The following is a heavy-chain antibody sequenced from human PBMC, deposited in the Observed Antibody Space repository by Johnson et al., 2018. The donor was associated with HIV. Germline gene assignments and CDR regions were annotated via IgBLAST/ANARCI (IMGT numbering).Heavy chain of an antibody. Sequence: VQLVESGGGLIQPGGSLRLSCAASGFTVSRNYMSWVRQAPGKGLEWVSIISSGDSTYYADSVKGRFTTSRDNSKNTLYLQMNSLRAEDTAVYYCARDGAIAAPDAFDIWGQGTMVTVSS. D-gene: IGHD6-13*01. CDR2: ISSGDST. V-gene: IGHV3-53*01. CDR3: ARDGAIAAPDAFDI. CDR1: GFTVSRNY. J-gene: IGHJ3*02.